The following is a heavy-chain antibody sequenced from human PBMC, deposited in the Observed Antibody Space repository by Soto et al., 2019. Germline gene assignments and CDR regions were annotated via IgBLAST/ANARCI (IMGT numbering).Heavy chain of an antibody. D-gene: IGHD3-22*01. J-gene: IGHJ3*02. CDR3: ARNRIDYYDSSGYYPDAFDI. V-gene: IGHV3-53*01. CDR2: IYSGGST. Sequence: GGSLRLSCAASGFTVSSNYMSWVRQAPGKGLEWVSVIYSGGSTYYADSGKGRFTIARDNSKNTLYLQMNSLRAEDTAVYYCARNRIDYYDSSGYYPDAFDIWGQGTMVTVSS. CDR1: GFTVSSNY.